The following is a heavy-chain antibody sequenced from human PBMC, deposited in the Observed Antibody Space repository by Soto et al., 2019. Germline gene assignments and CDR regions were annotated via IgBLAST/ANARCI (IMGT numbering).Heavy chain of an antibody. CDR2: ISSNGGST. D-gene: IGHD1-7*01. Sequence: PGGSLRLSCSASGFTFSSYAMHWVRQAPGKGLEYVSAISSNGGSTYYADSVKGRFTISRDNSKNTLYLQMSSLRAEDTAVYYCVKDSRYNWNYDYYYYGMDVWGQGTTVTVSS. J-gene: IGHJ6*02. V-gene: IGHV3-64D*06. CDR1: GFTFSSYA. CDR3: VKDSRYNWNYDYYYYGMDV.